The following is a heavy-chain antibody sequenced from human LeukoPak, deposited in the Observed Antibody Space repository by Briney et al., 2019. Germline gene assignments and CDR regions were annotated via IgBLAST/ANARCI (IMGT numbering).Heavy chain of an antibody. Sequence: PSETLSLTCAVYGGSFSGYYWSWIRQPQGKGLEWIGEINHSGSTNYNPSLKSRVTISVDTSKNQFSLKLSSVTAADTAVYYCARYYYGSGSPSSFDYRGQGTLVTVSS. D-gene: IGHD3-10*01. CDR1: GGSFSGYY. J-gene: IGHJ4*02. CDR3: ARYYYGSGSPSSFDY. CDR2: INHSGST. V-gene: IGHV4-34*01.